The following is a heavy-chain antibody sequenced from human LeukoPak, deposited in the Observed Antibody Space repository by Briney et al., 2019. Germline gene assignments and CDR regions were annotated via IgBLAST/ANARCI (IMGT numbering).Heavy chain of an antibody. CDR3: ARGGYYYGMDV. CDR2: IYHSGST. Sequence: SETLSLTCAVSGGSLSSSNWWSWVRQPPGKGLEWIGEIYHSGSTNYNPSLKSRVTISADKSKNQFSLKLSSVTAADTAVYYCARGGYYYGMDVWGQGTTVTVSS. V-gene: IGHV4-4*02. J-gene: IGHJ6*02. CDR1: GGSLSSSNW. D-gene: IGHD5-12*01.